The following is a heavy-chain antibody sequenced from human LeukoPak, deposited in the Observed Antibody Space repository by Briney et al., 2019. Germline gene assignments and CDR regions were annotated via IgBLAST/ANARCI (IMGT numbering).Heavy chain of an antibody. CDR1: GFTFSNYG. CDR3: AKEGIKKSPREFDY. Sequence: GGSLRLSCAASGFTFSNYGMNWVRQAPGKGLEWVSVISGNSDTTYYADSVKGRFTISRDNSKNTLYLQMNSLRVEDTAVYYCAKEGIKKSPREFDYWGQGSLVTVSS. D-gene: IGHD1-26*01. V-gene: IGHV3-23*01. J-gene: IGHJ4*02. CDR2: ISGNSDTT.